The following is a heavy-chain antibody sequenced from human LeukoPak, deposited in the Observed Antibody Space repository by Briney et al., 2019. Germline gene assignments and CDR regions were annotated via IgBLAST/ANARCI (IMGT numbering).Heavy chain of an antibody. J-gene: IGHJ4*02. CDR3: VGFYGGNSCFDY. CDR1: GFTFSSYN. CDR2: ISGRSDTI. D-gene: IGHD4-23*01. V-gene: IGHV3-48*01. Sequence: GGSLRLSCAASGFTFSSYNMNWVRQAPGKGLEWVSYISGRSDTIYYADSVKGRFIISRDNARNSLSLQMDSLRVEDTAVYYCVGFYGGNSCFDYWGQGILVTVST.